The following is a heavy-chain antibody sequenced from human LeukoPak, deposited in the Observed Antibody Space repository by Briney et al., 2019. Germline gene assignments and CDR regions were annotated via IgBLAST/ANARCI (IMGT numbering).Heavy chain of an antibody. CDR2: IYYSGTT. CDR3: ARYDILTGFVAPGAFDI. J-gene: IGHJ3*02. CDR1: GGSFSSGDHY. D-gene: IGHD3-9*01. V-gene: IGHV4-30-4*01. Sequence: PSETLSLTCTVSGGSFSSGDHYWSWIRQPPGKGLEWIGYIYYSGTTYYNPSLKSRVTMSVDTSKKQFSLKLSSVTAADTAVYYCARYDILTGFVAPGAFDIWGQGIMVSVSS.